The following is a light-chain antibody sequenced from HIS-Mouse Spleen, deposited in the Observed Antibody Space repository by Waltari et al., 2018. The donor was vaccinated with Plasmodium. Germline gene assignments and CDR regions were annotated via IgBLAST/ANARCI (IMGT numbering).Light chain of an antibody. Sequence: QSVLTQPPSVSGAPGQRVTISCTGSSSNTGAGYDVHRYQQLPGTAPKLLIHGNSNRPSGVPDRFSGSKSGTSASLAITGLQAEDEADYYCQSYDSSLSGWVFGGGTKLTVL. V-gene: IGLV1-40*01. J-gene: IGLJ3*02. CDR1: SSNTGAGYD. CDR2: GNS. CDR3: QSYDSSLSGWV.